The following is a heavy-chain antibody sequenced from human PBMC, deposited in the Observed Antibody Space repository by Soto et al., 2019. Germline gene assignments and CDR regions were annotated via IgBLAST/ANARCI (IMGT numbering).Heavy chain of an antibody. CDR3: ARGARNYYDY. J-gene: IGHJ4*02. V-gene: IGHV1-18*01. CDR1: GYTFTSYG. CDR2: ITAYNGDT. Sequence: QVQLVQSGAEVREPGASVKVSCKASGYTFTSYGVTWMRQAPGQGLEWMGWITAYNGDTKYAQKLQGRLTMTTDTSTSTAYMELRSLSSDDTAVYYCARGARNYYDYWGQGTLVTVSS.